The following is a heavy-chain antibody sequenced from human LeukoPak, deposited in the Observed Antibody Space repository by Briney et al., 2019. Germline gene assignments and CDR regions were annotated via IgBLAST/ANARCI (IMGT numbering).Heavy chain of an antibody. J-gene: IGHJ4*02. V-gene: IGHV1-18*01. Sequence: ASVKVSCKASGYTSTSYGISWVRQAPGQGLEWMGWISAYNGNTNYAQKLQGRVTMTTDTSTTTAYMELRSLRSDDTAVYYCARGLRIFPEFDYWGQGTLVTVSS. D-gene: IGHD2/OR15-2a*01. CDR2: ISAYNGNT. CDR1: GYTSTSYG. CDR3: ARGLRIFPEFDY.